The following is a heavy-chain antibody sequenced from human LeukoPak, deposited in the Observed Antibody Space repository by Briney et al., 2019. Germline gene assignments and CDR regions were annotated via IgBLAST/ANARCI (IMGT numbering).Heavy chain of an antibody. CDR2: IFYSGST. CDR3: ARQSGSGSSGVFDI. J-gene: IGHJ3*02. Sequence: SETLSLTCTVSTGSISTDAYYWSWIRQHPVMGLEWIGYIFYSGSTYYNPPLRSRVTMSVDTSKNQFSLNLYSVTAADTAVYYCARQSGSGSSGVFDIWGQGTMLTVSS. D-gene: IGHD3-10*01. V-gene: IGHV4-31*03. CDR1: TGSISTDAYY.